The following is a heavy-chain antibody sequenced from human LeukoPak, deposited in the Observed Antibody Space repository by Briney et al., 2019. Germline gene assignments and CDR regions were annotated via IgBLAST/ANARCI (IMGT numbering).Heavy chain of an antibody. J-gene: IGHJ6*03. Sequence: ASVKVSCKASGYTFTGYYMHWVRQAPGQGLEWMGWMNPNSGNTGYAQKFQGRVTMTRNTSISTAYMELSSLRSEDTAVYYCARGRVCSSTSCRPKPYYYYYMDVWGKGTTVTISS. CDR2: MNPNSGNT. CDR3: ARGRVCSSTSCRPKPYYYYYMDV. V-gene: IGHV1-8*02. D-gene: IGHD2-2*01. CDR1: GYTFTGYY.